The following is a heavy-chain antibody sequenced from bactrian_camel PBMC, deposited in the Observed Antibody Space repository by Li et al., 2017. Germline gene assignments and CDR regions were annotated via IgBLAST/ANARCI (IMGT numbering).Heavy chain of an antibody. V-gene: IGHV3S1*01. D-gene: IGHD7*01. CDR3: AATPDSATYFGF. Sequence: QVQLVESGGGLVQPGGSLRLSCSAGAFTSMYWWRGWVRQTPGKGLEWVSTITSDGGTTNYADSVKGRFTISRDNAKSAVYLQMNILKPEDTAVYYCAATPDSATYFGFWGQGTQVTVS. CDR1: AFTSMYWW. J-gene: IGHJ6*01. CDR2: ITSDGGTT.